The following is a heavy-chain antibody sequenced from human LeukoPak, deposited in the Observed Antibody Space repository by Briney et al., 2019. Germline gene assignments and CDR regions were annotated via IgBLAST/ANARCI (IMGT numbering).Heavy chain of an antibody. J-gene: IGHJ4*01. Sequence: GGSLRLPCAASGFTFSNYWMHWVRQAPGKGLVWVSRINMDASSTNYADSVEGRFTISRDNAKNTLYLQMDSLRAEDTAVYYCARDGFYYYTSGAPYYFDFWGHGTLVTVSS. CDR1: GFTFSNYW. CDR2: INMDASST. D-gene: IGHD3-10*01. CDR3: ARDGFYYYTSGAPYYFDF. V-gene: IGHV3-74*01.